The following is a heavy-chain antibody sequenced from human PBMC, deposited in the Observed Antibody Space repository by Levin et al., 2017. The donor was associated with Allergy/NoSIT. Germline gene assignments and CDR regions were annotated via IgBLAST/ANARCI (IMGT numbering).Heavy chain of an antibody. D-gene: IGHD6-19*01. Sequence: GGSLRLSCVASGFSLSNSWMNWVRQAPGKGLEWIGRISSKTDGATRDYAAPLKGRFTISRDDSTNTLFLQMHSLTVEDTGRYYCATQFQWWGQGTQVTVSS. CDR2: ISSKTDGATR. CDR1: GFSLSNSW. CDR3: ATQFQW. J-gene: IGHJ1*01. V-gene: IGHV3-15*05.